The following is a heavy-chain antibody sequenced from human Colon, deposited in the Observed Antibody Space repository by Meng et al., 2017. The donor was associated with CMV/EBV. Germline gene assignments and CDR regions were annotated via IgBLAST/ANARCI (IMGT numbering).Heavy chain of an antibody. J-gene: IGHJ5*02. CDR3: ARRMKYFYEPNWFDP. Sequence: SETLSLTCTVSGASITSADYYWNWIRQAPGKGLEWIGHIYYSGTTYYNPSLKSRVSISVDMSRNQFSLNMNFLTAADTAVYYCARRMKYFYEPNWFDPWGQGTLVTVSS. D-gene: IGHD3-9*01. CDR2: IYYSGTT. V-gene: IGHV4-30-4*01. CDR1: GASITSADYY.